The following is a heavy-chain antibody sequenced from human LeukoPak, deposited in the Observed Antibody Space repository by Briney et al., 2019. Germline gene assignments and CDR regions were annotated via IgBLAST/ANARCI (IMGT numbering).Heavy chain of an antibody. V-gene: IGHV4-59*01. CDR2: ISYSGST. CDR3: ARRGYYYYGMDV. CDR1: GGSISSDY. J-gene: IGHJ6*02. Sequence: KPSETLSLTCTVSGGSISSDYWAWIRQPPRKRMEWIGYISYSGSTNYNPSLKSRVTISVDTSKNQFSLKLSSVTAADTAVYYCARRGYYYYGMDVWGQGTTVTVSS.